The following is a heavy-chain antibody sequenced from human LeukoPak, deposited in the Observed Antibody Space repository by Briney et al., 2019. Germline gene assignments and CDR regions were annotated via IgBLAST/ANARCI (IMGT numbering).Heavy chain of an antibody. Sequence: SETLSLTCTVSGGSISSYYWSWIRQPPGKGLEWIGEINHSGSTNYNPSLKSRVTISVDTSKNQFSLKLSSVTAADTAVYYCARGNFRGGDYWGQGTLVTVSS. J-gene: IGHJ4*02. CDR3: ARGNFRGGDY. D-gene: IGHD1-1*01. CDR1: GGSISSYY. CDR2: INHSGST. V-gene: IGHV4-34*01.